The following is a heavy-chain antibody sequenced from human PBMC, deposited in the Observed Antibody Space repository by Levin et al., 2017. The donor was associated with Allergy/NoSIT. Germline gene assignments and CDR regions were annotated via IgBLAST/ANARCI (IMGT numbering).Heavy chain of an antibody. Sequence: GGSLRLSCAASGFTFDDYGMSWVRQAPGKGLEWVSGINWNGGSTGYADSVKGRFTISRDNAKNSLYLQMNSLRAEDTALYHCARRPFRELVGWFDPWGQGTLVTVSS. V-gene: IGHV3-20*01. J-gene: IGHJ5*02. CDR1: GFTFDDYG. CDR2: INWNGGST. CDR3: ARRPFRELVGWFDP. D-gene: IGHD3-10*01.